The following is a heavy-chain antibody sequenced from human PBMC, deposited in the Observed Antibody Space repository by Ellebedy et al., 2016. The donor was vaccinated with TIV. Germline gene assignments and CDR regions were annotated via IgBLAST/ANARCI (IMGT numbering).Heavy chain of an antibody. Sequence: GGSLRLXXAASGFTFSSYGMHWVRQAPGKGLEWVAVISYDGSNKYYADSVKGRFTISRDNSKNTLYLQMNSLRAEDTAVDYCAKDYHRLYSSNWYFNDKYYYYYYYMDVWGKGTTVTVSS. CDR1: GFTFSSYG. CDR3: AKDYHRLYSSNWYFNDKYYYYYYYMDV. CDR2: ISYDGSNK. J-gene: IGHJ6*03. D-gene: IGHD6-13*01. V-gene: IGHV3-30*18.